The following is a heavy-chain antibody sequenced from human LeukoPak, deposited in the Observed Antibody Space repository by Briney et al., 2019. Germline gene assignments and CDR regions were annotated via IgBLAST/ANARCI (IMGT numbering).Heavy chain of an antibody. CDR1: GFTFSNYA. Sequence: PGGSLRLSCSASGFTFSNYAMHWVRQAPGKGLEHFSVIGNNGGITYYADSVKGRFTISRDNSKNTLYLQMTSLRPEDTAVYYCVKDGADYGENGWFDPWGQGTLVTVSS. V-gene: IGHV3-64D*09. CDR3: VKDGADYGENGWFDP. CDR2: IGNNGGIT. J-gene: IGHJ5*02. D-gene: IGHD4-17*01.